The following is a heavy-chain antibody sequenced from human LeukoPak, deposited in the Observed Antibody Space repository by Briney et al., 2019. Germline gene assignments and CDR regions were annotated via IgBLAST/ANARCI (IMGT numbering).Heavy chain of an antibody. J-gene: IGHJ3*02. CDR2: TSHSGST. CDR3: ARGYYDAKGDSNPFDI. CDR1: GGSISSSY. D-gene: IGHD4/OR15-4a*01. Sequence: PSETLSLTCTVSGGSISSSYRSWIRQPPGRGLEWIGYTSHSGSTNYKPSLKSRVSISVDTSKNQFSLKLTSVTAADTAMYYCARGYYDAKGDSNPFDIWGQGTMVTASS. V-gene: IGHV4-59*01.